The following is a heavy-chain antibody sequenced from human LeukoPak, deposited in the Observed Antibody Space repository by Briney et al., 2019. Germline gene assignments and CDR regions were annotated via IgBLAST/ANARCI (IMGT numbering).Heavy chain of an antibody. J-gene: IGHJ3*02. CDR1: GYTFTGYY. CDR3: ARGLQYCSTTSCLDAFDI. CDR2: IKPNSGGT. V-gene: IGHV1-2*02. Sequence: ASVKVSCKASGYTFTGYYMHWVRQAPGQGLEWMGWIKPNSGGTNYAQKFQGRVTMTRDTSISTAYMELSRLRSDDTAVYFCARGLQYCSTTSCLDAFDIWGQGTMVTVSS. D-gene: IGHD2-2*01.